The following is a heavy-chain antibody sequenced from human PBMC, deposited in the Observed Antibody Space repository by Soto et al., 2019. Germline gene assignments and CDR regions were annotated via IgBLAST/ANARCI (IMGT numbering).Heavy chain of an antibody. J-gene: IGHJ4*02. Sequence: SVKVSCKASGGTFSSYATSWVRQAPGQGLEWMGGIIPIFGTANYAQKFQGRVTITADESTSTAYMELSSLRSEDTAMYYCARRPQKAYDPIDYWGQGTLVTVSS. V-gene: IGHV1-69*13. CDR3: ARRPQKAYDPIDY. CDR2: IIPIFGTA. CDR1: GGTFSSYA. D-gene: IGHD1-1*01.